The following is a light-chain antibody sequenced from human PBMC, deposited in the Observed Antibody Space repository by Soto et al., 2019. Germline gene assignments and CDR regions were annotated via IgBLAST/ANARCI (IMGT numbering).Light chain of an antibody. Sequence: IVMTPSPPTLSMSXGESATLSXXASQSISSWLAWCQQKPGKAPKLLIYKASSLESGVPSRFSGSGSGTEFTLTISSLQPDDFATYYCQQYNSYYRTFGQGTKVDI. CDR1: QSISSW. V-gene: IGKV1-5*03. J-gene: IGKJ1*01. CDR2: KAS. CDR3: QQYNSYYRT.